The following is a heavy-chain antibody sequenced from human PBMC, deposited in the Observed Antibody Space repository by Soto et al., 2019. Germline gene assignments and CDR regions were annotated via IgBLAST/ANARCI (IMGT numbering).Heavy chain of an antibody. CDR2: ISGSGGST. Sequence: EVQLLESGGGLVQPGGSLRLSCAASGFTFSSYAMSWVRQAPGKGLEWVSAISGSGGSTYYADSVKGRFTISRDNSKNTLYLQMNSLRAEDTAVYYCAKIKLGIAVAGYPNDAFDIWGQGTMVTVSS. D-gene: IGHD6-19*01. CDR3: AKIKLGIAVAGYPNDAFDI. CDR1: GFTFSSYA. V-gene: IGHV3-23*01. J-gene: IGHJ3*02.